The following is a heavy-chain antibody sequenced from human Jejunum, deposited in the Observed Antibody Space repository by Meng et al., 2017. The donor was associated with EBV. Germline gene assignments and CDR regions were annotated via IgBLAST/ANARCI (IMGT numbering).Heavy chain of an antibody. V-gene: IGHV1-18*01. CDR1: GYDFNNSG. J-gene: IGHJ4*02. D-gene: IGHD5-24*01. CDR2: ISVYRGNT. Sequence: QVQLGESGAEVKKPGASVKVSCKVSGYDFNNSGISWVRQAPGQGLEWMGWISVYRGNTNYAQRFQDRVTLTTNTSTSTVYMELRSLTSDDTAVYYCARDRSNSDYWGQGTLVTVSS. CDR3: ARDRSNSDY.